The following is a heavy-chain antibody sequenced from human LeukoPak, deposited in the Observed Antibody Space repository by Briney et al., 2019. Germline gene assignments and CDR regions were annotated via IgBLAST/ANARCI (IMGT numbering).Heavy chain of an antibody. CDR2: ISSSSSYI. Sequence: PGGSLRLSCAASGFTFSSYSMNWVRQAPGKGLEWVSSISSSSSYIYYADSVKGRFTISRDNAKNSLYLQMNSLRAEDTAVYYCARDPGMYFYDSSGYCYYFDYWGQGTLVTVSS. J-gene: IGHJ4*02. V-gene: IGHV3-21*01. D-gene: IGHD3-22*01. CDR3: ARDPGMYFYDSSGYCYYFDY. CDR1: GFTFSSYS.